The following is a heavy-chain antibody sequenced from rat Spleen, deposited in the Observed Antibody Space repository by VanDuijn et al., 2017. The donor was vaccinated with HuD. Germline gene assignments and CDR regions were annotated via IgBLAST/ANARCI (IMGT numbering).Heavy chain of an antibody. D-gene: IGHD1-11*01. CDR3: TRHGGLRNWFAY. CDR1: GFTFSNYG. Sequence: EVQLVESGGGSVQPGGSMKLSCAASGFTFSNYGMAWVRQAPKKGLEWVTYINYDGGDIAYYRGSVKGRFTISRDDAKNTQYLQMDSLGSDDTATYYCTRHGGLRNWFAYWGQGTLVTVSS. J-gene: IGHJ3*01. V-gene: IGHV5S13*01. CDR2: INYDGGDIA.